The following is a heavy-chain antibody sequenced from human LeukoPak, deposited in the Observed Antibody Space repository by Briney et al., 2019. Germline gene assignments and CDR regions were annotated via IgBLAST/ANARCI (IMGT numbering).Heavy chain of an antibody. Sequence: PSETLSLTCTVSGYSISSGYYWGWIRQPPGKGLEWIGSIYHSGSTYYNPSLKSRVTISVDTSKNQFSLKLSSVTAADTAVYYCARDIQKTGAPDYWGQGTLVTLSS. D-gene: IGHD7-27*01. CDR3: ARDIQKTGAPDY. CDR2: IYHSGST. J-gene: IGHJ4*02. CDR1: GYSISSGYY. V-gene: IGHV4-38-2*02.